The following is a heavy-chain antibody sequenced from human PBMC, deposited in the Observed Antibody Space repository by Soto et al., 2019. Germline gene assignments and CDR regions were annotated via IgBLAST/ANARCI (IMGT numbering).Heavy chain of an antibody. J-gene: IGHJ4*02. CDR1: GGTFSSYA. Sequence: ASVKVSCKASGGTFSSYAISWVRQAPGQGLEWMGGIIPIFGTANYAQKFQGRVTITADKSTSTAYMELSSLRSEDTAAYYCARVGGVGYCTNGVCYFDYWGQGTLVTVSS. D-gene: IGHD2-8*01. V-gene: IGHV1-69*06. CDR2: IIPIFGTA. CDR3: ARVGGVGYCTNGVCYFDY.